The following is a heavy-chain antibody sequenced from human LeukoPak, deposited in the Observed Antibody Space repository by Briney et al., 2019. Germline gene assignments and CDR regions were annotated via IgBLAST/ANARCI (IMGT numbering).Heavy chain of an antibody. J-gene: IGHJ6*03. D-gene: IGHD3-16*01. V-gene: IGHV1-2*02. CDR1: GYTFTGYY. CDR2: INPNSGGT. CDR3: ASGRGSQPLDYYYYYMDV. Sequence: ASVKVSCKASGYTFTGYYMHWVRQAPGQGLEWMGWINPNSGGTNYAQKFQGRITMTRDTSISTAYMELSRLRSDDTAVYYCASGRGSQPLDYYYYYMDVWGKGTTVTVSS.